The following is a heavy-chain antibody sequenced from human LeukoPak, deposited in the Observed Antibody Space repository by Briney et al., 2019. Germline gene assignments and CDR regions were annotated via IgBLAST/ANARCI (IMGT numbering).Heavy chain of an antibody. V-gene: IGHV1-18*01. CDR2: INCYNGNT. Sequence: GASVKVSCKASGYTFTSYGINWVRQVPGQGLEWMGWINCYNGNTDYAQNLQGRVTMTADTSTRTAYLELRSLKSDDTAIYYGARDPHYDILTDPGDIWGQGTMVTVSS. D-gene: IGHD3-9*01. CDR3: ARDPHYDILTDPGDI. CDR1: GYTFTSYG. J-gene: IGHJ3*02.